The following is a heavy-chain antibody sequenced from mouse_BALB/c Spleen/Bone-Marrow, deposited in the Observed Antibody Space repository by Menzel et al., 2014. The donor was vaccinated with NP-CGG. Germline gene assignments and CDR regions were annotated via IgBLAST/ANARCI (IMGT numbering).Heavy chain of an antibody. CDR2: INPSNGRA. J-gene: IGHJ3*01. CDR1: GYTFTSYW. V-gene: IGHV1S81*02. CDR3: ARAGGYDGFAY. D-gene: IGHD2-2*01. Sequence: QVQLKESGAELVKPGASVKLSCKASGYTFTSYWMHWVKQRHGQGLEWIGEINPSNGRADYNEKFRSKATLTVDRSSSTAYMQLSSLTSEDSAVYYCARAGGYDGFAYWGQGTLVTVSA.